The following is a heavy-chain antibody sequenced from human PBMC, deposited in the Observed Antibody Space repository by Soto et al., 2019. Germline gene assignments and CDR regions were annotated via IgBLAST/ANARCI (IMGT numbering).Heavy chain of an antibody. CDR2: VYYRGRS. V-gene: IGHV4-39*01. D-gene: IGHD4-4*01. CDR3: GSQMTTVITQAYLED. J-gene: IGHJ4*02. Sequence: ETLSLTSTVSGGSVTNSSYYWGWIRQSPGKALEWIGSVYYRGRSYSKSSAKSRVTISVDTSKNQFSLNLNSVTASDTAVYFWGSQMTTVITQAYLEDWGLGALVNV. CDR1: GGSVTNSSYY.